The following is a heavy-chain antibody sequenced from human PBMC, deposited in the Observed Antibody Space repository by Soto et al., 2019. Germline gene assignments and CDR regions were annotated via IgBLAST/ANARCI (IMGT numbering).Heavy chain of an antibody. Sequence: PGESLKISCKGSGYSFTNYWITWVRQMPGKGLEWLGRVDPTDSYSNYSPSFQGHVTISADKSISTAYLQWSSLKASDTAMYYCARTGGNWNMFDYWGQGTLVTV. CDR3: ARTGGNWNMFDY. J-gene: IGHJ4*02. D-gene: IGHD1-1*01. CDR1: GYSFTNYW. V-gene: IGHV5-10-1*01. CDR2: VDPTDSYS.